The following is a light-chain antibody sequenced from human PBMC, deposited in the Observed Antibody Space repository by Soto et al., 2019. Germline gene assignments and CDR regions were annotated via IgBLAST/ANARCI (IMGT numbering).Light chain of an antibody. Sequence: EIVMTQSPVTLSVSPGDRATLSCRASQSVNSNLAWYQQKPGQTPKLLIYVASTRATGIPARFSGSGSGTEFTLTISSLQSEDFAVYCCQQYNVCPLTFGGGTKVEF. CDR3: QQYNVCPLT. J-gene: IGKJ4*01. V-gene: IGKV3-15*01. CDR1: QSVNSN. CDR2: VAS.